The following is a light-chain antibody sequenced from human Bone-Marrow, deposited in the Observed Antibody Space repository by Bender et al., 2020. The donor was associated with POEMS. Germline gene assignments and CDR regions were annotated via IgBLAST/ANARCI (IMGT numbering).Light chain of an antibody. Sequence: QSALTQPRSVSGSPAQSVTISCTGTSSDVGGYDHVSWYQQHAGTAPKVVIYEVSNRPSGVSNRFSGSKSGNRAALTISGLQAEDEADYYCFAYTTSNTYVFGSGTKVTVL. CDR3: FAYTTSNTYV. J-gene: IGLJ1*01. CDR2: EVS. V-gene: IGLV2-11*01. CDR1: SSDVGGYDH.